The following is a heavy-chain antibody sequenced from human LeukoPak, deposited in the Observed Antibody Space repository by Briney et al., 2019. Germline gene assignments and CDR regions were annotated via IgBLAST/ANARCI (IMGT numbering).Heavy chain of an antibody. CDR1: GGSFSGYY. CDR3: ARGTWSSSIDY. D-gene: IGHD6-6*01. CDR2: INHSGST. V-gene: IGHV4-34*01. J-gene: IGHJ4*02. Sequence: SETLSLTCAVYGGSFSGYYWTWIRQPPGKGLEWIGEINHSGSTNHNPSLKSRVTISVDTSKNQFSLKLSSVTAADTAVYYCARGTWSSSIDYWGQGTLVTVSS.